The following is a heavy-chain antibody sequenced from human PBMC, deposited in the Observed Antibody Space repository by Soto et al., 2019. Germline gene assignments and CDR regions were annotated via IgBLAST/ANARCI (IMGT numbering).Heavy chain of an antibody. Sequence: GGSLRLSCAASGFTFSSYAMSWVHQAPGKGLEWVSAISGSGGSTYYADSVKGRFTISRDNSKNTLYLQMNSLRAEDTAVYYCAKDWKLNWNYYFDYWGQGTLVTVSS. D-gene: IGHD1-7*01. V-gene: IGHV3-23*01. CDR3: AKDWKLNWNYYFDY. J-gene: IGHJ4*02. CDR1: GFTFSSYA. CDR2: ISGSGGST.